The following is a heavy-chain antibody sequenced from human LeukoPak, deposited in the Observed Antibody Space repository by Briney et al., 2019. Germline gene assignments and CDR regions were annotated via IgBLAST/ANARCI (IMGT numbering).Heavy chain of an antibody. CDR1: GFTFDDYG. CDR3: ARGLTYYDSSGYFPWDYFDY. D-gene: IGHD3-22*01. Sequence: GGSLRLSCAASGFTFDDYGMSWVRQAPGKGLEWVSGINWNGGNTGYADSVKGRFTISRDNAKNSLYLQMNSLRADDTALYYCARGLTYYDSSGYFPWDYFDYWGQGTLVTVSS. V-gene: IGHV3-20*04. J-gene: IGHJ4*02. CDR2: INWNGGNT.